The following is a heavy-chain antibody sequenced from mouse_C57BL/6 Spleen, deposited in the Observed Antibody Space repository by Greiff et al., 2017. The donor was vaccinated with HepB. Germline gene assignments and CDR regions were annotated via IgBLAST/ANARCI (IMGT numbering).Heavy chain of an antibody. D-gene: IGHD2-1*01. Sequence: VQLQQSGTVLARPGASVKMSCKTSGYTFTSYWMHWVKQRPGQGLEWIGAIYPGNSDTSYNQKFKGKAKLTAVTSASTAYMELSSLTNEDSAVYYCTTDGVTTYYFDYWGQGTTLTVSS. J-gene: IGHJ2*01. CDR3: TTDGVTTYYFDY. CDR2: IYPGNSDT. V-gene: IGHV1-5*01. CDR1: GYTFTSYW.